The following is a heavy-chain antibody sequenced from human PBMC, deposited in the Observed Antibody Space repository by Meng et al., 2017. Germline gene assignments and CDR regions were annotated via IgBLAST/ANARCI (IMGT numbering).Heavy chain of an antibody. J-gene: IGHJ5*02. CDR2: IYWDDDK. D-gene: IGHD2-21*02. CDR3: AHRRGDSREGWFDP. V-gene: IGHV2-5*02. CDR1: GFSLSTSGVG. Sequence: QITLQESGPPLVKPPQTLTLTCTFSGFSLSTSGVGVGWIRQPPGKALEWLALIYWDDDKRYSPSLKSRLTITKDTSKNQVVLTMTNMDPVDTATYYCAHRRGDSREGWFDPWGQGTLVTVSS.